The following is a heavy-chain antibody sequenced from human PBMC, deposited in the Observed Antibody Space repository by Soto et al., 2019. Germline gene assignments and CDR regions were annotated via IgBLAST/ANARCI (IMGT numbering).Heavy chain of an antibody. D-gene: IGHD2-15*01. CDR2: IRNQTYSGAT. V-gene: IGHV3-49*04. Sequence: PGGSLRLSCTASGFTFGNYAINWVRQAPGKGLEWVGLIRNQTYSGATEYAASMKGRFTISRDDSKNIAYLQMNSLKTEDSAVYYCTTDLSFEAAYCSSGSCYRSYGMDVWGQGTTVTVSS. CDR3: TTDLSFEAAYCSSGSCYRSYGMDV. CDR1: GFTFGNYA. J-gene: IGHJ6*02.